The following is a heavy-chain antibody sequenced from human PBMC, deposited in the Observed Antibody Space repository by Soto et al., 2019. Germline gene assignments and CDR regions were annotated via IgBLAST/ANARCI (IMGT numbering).Heavy chain of an antibody. D-gene: IGHD2-15*01. CDR3: ERALRSGGPNDAFDI. CDR2: INPSGGST. J-gene: IGHJ3*02. Sequence: ASVKVSCKASGYTFTSYYMHWVRQAPGQGLEWMGIINPSGGSTSYAQKFQGRVTMTRDTSTSTVYMELSSLRSEDTAVYYCERALRSGGPNDAFDIWGQGTMVTVSS. V-gene: IGHV1-46*01. CDR1: GYTFTSYY.